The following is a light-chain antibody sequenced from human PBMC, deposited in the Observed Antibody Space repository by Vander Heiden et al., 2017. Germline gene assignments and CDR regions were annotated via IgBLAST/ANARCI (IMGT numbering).Light chain of an antibody. CDR1: SGSIASNY. CDR3: QSYDSSNHVV. CDR2: EDN. J-gene: IGLJ2*01. V-gene: IGLV6-57*04. Sequence: NFMLTQPHSVSESPGKTVTISCTRSSGSIASNYVQWYQPRPGSAPTTVIYEDNQRPSGVPERFSGSIDSSSNSASLTISGLKTEDEDDYYCQSYDSSNHVVFGGGTKLTVL.